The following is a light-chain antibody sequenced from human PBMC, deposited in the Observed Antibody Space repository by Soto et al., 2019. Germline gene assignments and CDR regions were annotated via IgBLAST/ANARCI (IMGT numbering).Light chain of an antibody. CDR3: QQHNRWPHT. Sequence: VMTQSPATLSVSPGESATLSCRASLTVSSDLAWFQQKPGQATRLLVYDASTRATGIAARFSGSGSGTEFTLTISTLQPEDFAVYYCQQHNRWPHTFGQGTKLEIK. CDR2: DAS. V-gene: IGKV3-15*01. CDR1: LTVSSD. J-gene: IGKJ2*01.